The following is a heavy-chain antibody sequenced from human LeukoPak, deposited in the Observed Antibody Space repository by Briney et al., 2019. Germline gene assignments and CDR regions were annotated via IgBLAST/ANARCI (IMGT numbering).Heavy chain of an antibody. J-gene: IGHJ5*02. D-gene: IGHD3-10*01. Sequence: SGGSLRLSCAASGFTFSHFAMHWVRQAPGKGLDWVAVISRDGGNEYYADSVKGRFTISRDNSENTLYLQMNSLRADDTALYYCARVYYGSGSYDRENNWFDPWGQGTLVTVSS. CDR3: ARVYYGSGSYDRENNWFDP. V-gene: IGHV3-30-3*01. CDR2: ISRDGGNE. CDR1: GFTFSHFA.